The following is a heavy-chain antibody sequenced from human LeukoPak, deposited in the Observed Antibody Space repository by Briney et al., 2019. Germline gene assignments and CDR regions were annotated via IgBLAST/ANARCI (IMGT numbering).Heavy chain of an antibody. Sequence: GESLKISCQASEYSFVNYWIAWVRQMPGKGLEWMGTIYPGDSETRYSPSFQGHVSISADDSTNVAFLQWNSLKASDTAGYYCMAYNWDESPGFDLWGQGTLVTVSS. CDR2: IYPGDSET. CDR3: MAYNWDESPGFDL. D-gene: IGHD1-1*01. J-gene: IGHJ3*01. V-gene: IGHV5-51*01. CDR1: EYSFVNYW.